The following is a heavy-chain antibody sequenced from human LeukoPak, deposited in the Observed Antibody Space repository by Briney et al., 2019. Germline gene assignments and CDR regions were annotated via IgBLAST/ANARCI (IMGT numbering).Heavy chain of an antibody. D-gene: IGHD1-26*01. CDR3: AREVRGSYYLFDY. CDR2: IYYSGST. Sequence: SETLSLTCTASGGSISSSSYYWGWIRQPPGKGLERIGSIYYSGSTYYNPSLKSRVTISLDTSKNQFSLKLSSVTAADTAVYYCAREVRGSYYLFDYWGQGTLVTVSS. J-gene: IGHJ4*02. V-gene: IGHV4-39*02. CDR1: GGSISSSSYY.